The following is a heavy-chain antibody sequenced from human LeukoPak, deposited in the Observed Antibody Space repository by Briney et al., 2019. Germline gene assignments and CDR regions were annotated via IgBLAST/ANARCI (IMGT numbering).Heavy chain of an antibody. CDR1: GGSISSSSYY. V-gene: IGHV4-39*01. CDR3: ARGYYDSRGHYYGYFQH. D-gene: IGHD3-22*01. CDR2: IYYSGST. Sequence: SETLSLTCTVSGGSISSSSYYWGWIRQPPGKGLEWIGSIYYSGSTYYNPSLKSRVTISVDTSKNQFSLKLSSVTAADTAVYYCARGYYDSRGHYYGYFQHWGQGTLVTVSS. J-gene: IGHJ1*01.